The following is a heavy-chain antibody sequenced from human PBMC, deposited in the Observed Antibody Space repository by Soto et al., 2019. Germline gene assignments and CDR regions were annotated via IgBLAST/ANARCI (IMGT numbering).Heavy chain of an antibody. CDR2: IKYDGSEK. Sequence: GGSLRLSCAAAGFSFSNYWMSWVRQAPGKGLEWVGKIKYDGSEKYYVDSVKGRFTISRDNAKNSLYLQMNSLRAEDTAVYYCAKDSLSLFDYWGQGTLVTVSS. CDR1: GFSFSNYW. J-gene: IGHJ4*02. V-gene: IGHV3-7*04. D-gene: IGHD2-15*01. CDR3: AKDSLSLFDY.